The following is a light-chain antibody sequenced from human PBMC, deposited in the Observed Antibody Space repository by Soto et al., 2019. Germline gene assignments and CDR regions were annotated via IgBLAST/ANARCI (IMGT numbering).Light chain of an antibody. V-gene: IGLV2-14*01. J-gene: IGLJ2*01. Sequence: QSALTQPASVSGSPGQSITISCTGTSSDVDGYNYVSWYQQHPGKAPKLMIYDVSNRPSGVSNRFSGSKSGNTASLTISGLQAEDEADYYCSSYTSSSSYVVFGGGTQLTVL. CDR2: DVS. CDR3: SSYTSSSSYVV. CDR1: SSDVDGYNY.